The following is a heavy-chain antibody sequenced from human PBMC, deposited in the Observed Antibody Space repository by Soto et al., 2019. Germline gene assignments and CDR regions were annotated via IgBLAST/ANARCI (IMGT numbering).Heavy chain of an antibody. CDR3: AIHSTGYEDS. CDR1: GYSFTSYW. Sequence: GESLKISCKGSGYSFTSYWIGWVRQMPGKGLEWMGIVHPSDFDTRYSPSFQGQVTISADKSISTAYLQWSSLRASDTAMYYCAIHSTGYEDSWGQGTLVTVAS. D-gene: IGHD5-12*01. V-gene: IGHV5-51*01. J-gene: IGHJ5*02. CDR2: VHPSDFDT.